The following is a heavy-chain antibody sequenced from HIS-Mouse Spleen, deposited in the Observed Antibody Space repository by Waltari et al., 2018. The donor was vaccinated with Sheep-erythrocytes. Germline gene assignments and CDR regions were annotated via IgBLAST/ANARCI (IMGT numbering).Heavy chain of an antibody. CDR2: ISSSSSTI. V-gene: IGHV3-48*01. D-gene: IGHD6-19*01. J-gene: IGHJ4*02. CDR1: GFTFSSYS. CDR3: ARDPYEVGWYDY. Sequence: EVQLVESGGGLVQPGGSLRLSCAASGFTFSSYSMNWVRQVPGKGVEGVSYISSSSSTIYDADSVKGRFTISRDNAKNSLYLQMNSLRAEDTAVYYCARDPYEVGWYDYWGQGTLVTVSS.